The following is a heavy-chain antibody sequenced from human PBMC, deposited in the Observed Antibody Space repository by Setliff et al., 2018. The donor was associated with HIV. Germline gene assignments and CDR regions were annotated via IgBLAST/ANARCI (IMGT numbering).Heavy chain of an antibody. Sequence: GGSLRLSCAVSGFTLSDYYMDWVRQAPGQGLEWVSTVGAVGSPTHYAESVKGRFTISKDKSKNTLYLQMSSLRDEDTAVYYCAKVLEFGIDAFDIWGQGTVVTVSS. J-gene: IGHJ3*02. CDR3: AKVLEFGIDAFDI. CDR1: GFTLSDYY. CDR2: VGAVGSPT. D-gene: IGHD3-10*01. V-gene: IGHV3-23*01.